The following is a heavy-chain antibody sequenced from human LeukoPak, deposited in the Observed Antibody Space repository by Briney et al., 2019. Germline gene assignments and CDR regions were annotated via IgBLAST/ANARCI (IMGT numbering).Heavy chain of an antibody. Sequence: SETLSLTCTVSGGSLSTYYWGWIRRPPGKGLEWIGYIYNSGGGTNSNPSLKSRVTISEDTSKNQFSLKLSSVTAADTAVYYCARRYSSGWSPTFDYWGQGILVTVSS. CDR3: ARRYSSGWSPTFDY. D-gene: IGHD6-19*01. CDR2: IYNSGGGT. V-gene: IGHV4-59*01. J-gene: IGHJ4*02. CDR1: GGSLSTYY.